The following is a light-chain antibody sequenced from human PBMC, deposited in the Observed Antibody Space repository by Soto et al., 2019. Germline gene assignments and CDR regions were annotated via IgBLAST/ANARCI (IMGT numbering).Light chain of an antibody. CDR2: GAS. Sequence: MTQSPATLSVYPGERATLSCRASQSVSSNLAWYQQKPGQAPRLLIYGASTRATGIPARFSGSGSGTEFTLTISSLQSEDFAVYYCQQYNNWLGTFGQGTKVDI. CDR3: QQYNNWLGT. J-gene: IGKJ1*01. V-gene: IGKV3-15*01. CDR1: QSVSSN.